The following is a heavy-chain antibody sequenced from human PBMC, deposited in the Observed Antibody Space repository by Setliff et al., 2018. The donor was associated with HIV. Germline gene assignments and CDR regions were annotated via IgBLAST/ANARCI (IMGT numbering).Heavy chain of an antibody. D-gene: IGHD1-26*01. Sequence: ASVKVSCKASGYTFNNYYMHWVRQAPGQGLEWMGIINPSDNRTYYAQKFQGRVTMTRDTSTSSVYMELRSLRSEDTAVYYCARNTPGIVPRRVGFDPWGQGTLVTVSS. CDR1: GYTFNNYY. V-gene: IGHV1-46*02. CDR2: INPSDNRT. CDR3: ARNTPGIVPRRVGFDP. J-gene: IGHJ5*02.